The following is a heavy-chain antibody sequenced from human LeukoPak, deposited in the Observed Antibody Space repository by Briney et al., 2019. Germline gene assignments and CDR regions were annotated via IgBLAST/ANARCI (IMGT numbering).Heavy chain of an antibody. V-gene: IGHV1-18*01. J-gene: IGHJ3*02. D-gene: IGHD6-19*01. Sequence: ASVKVSCKASGYTFTSYGISWVRQAPGQGLEWMGWISAYNGNTNYAQKLQGRVTMTTDTSTSTAYMELRSLRSDDTAVYYCAREDYSSGWGSEVNDAFDIWGQGTMVTVSS. CDR1: GYTFTSYG. CDR2: ISAYNGNT. CDR3: AREDYSSGWGSEVNDAFDI.